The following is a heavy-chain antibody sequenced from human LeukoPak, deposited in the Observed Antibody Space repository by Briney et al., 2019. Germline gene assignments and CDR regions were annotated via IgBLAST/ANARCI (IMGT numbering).Heavy chain of an antibody. D-gene: IGHD3-22*01. CDR1: GFTFSGSA. Sequence: GGSLRLSCAASGFTFSGSAMHWVRQASGKGLEWVGRIRSKANSYATAYAASVKGRFTISRDDSKNTAYLQMNSLKTEDTAVYYCTSGYYYDSSGYWSALGYWGQGTLVTASS. CDR2: IRSKANSYAT. V-gene: IGHV3-73*01. J-gene: IGHJ4*02. CDR3: TSGYYYDSSGYWSALGY.